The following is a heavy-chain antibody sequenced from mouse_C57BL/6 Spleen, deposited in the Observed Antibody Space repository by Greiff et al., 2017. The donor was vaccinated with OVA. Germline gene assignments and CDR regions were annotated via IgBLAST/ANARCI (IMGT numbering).Heavy chain of an antibody. Sequence: EVKLMESGPELVKPGASVKMSCKASGYTFTDYNMHWVKQSHGKSLEWIGYINPNNGGTSYNQKFKGKATLTVNKSSSTAYMELRSLTSEDSAVYYCARGSYDYDGDAMDYWGQGTSVTVSS. CDR2: INPNNGGT. D-gene: IGHD2-4*01. J-gene: IGHJ4*01. V-gene: IGHV1-22*01. CDR1: GYTFTDYN. CDR3: ARGSYDYDGDAMDY.